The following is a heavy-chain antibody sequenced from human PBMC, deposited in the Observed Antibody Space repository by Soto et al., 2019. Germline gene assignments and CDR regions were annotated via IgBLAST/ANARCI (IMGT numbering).Heavy chain of an antibody. V-gene: IGHV3-7*05. CDR2: INQDGSAK. J-gene: IGHJ4*02. CDR3: GRGFGGTH. Sequence: EVQLVESGGGLVQPGGSLRLSCAASGFTFNNYYMVWVRQAPGRGLEWVANINQDGSAKYYVDSVKGRFTISRDNAKSSLYLQINSLRAEDTAKYYCGRGFGGTHWGQGSLVIVSS. CDR1: GFTFNNYY. D-gene: IGHD2-15*01.